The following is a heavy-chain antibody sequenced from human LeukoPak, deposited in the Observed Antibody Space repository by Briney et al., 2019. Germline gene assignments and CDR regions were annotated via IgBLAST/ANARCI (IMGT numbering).Heavy chain of an antibody. CDR3: ARVRISYYDYYGMDV. V-gene: IGHV3-33*01. CDR2: IWYDGGNK. CDR1: GFRFSSYV. D-gene: IGHD1-14*01. Sequence: GGSLRLSCAASGFRFSSYVMHWVRQAPGKGLEGVAVIWYDGGNKYYADSVKGRLTISRDNSKNTLYLQMSSLMAEDTAVYYCARVRISYYDYYGMDVWGQGTTVTVSS. J-gene: IGHJ6*02.